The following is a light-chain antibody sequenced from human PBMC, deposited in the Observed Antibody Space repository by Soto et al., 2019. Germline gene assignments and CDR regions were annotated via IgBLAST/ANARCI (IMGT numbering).Light chain of an antibody. Sequence: DIQMSQSPSSVSASVGYRFTITCRARQGISSSLAWYQQKPGKAPKLLIYAASSLQSGVPSRFSGSGSGTDFTLTISSLQPEDFETYYCQQANSFPITFGQGTRLEIK. CDR1: QGISSS. CDR2: AAS. CDR3: QQANSFPIT. V-gene: IGKV1-12*01. J-gene: IGKJ5*01.